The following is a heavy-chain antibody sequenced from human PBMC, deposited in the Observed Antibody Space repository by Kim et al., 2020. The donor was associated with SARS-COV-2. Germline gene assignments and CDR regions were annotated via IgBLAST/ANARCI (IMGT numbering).Heavy chain of an antibody. V-gene: IGHV3-11*04. CDR3: ARSGTYYDILTGPRPYYFDY. Sequence: GRSTISSDNAKNSLYLQMNSLRAEDTAVYYCARSGTYYDILTGPRPYYFDYWGQGTLVTVSS. D-gene: IGHD3-9*01. J-gene: IGHJ4*02.